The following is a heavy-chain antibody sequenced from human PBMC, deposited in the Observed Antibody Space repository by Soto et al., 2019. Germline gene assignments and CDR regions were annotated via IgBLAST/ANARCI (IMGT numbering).Heavy chain of an antibody. J-gene: IGHJ4*02. Sequence: PGGSLRLSCAASGFTFSSYAMNWVRQTQEKGLEWVPSISSTSSYTHYSDSVKGRFTISRDNANNSLFLQMNSLRAEDTATYYCARDLVLAGNYWGQGVLVTVSS. V-gene: IGHV3-21*01. CDR1: GFTFSSYA. D-gene: IGHD6-19*01. CDR3: ARDLVLAGNY. CDR2: ISSTSSYT.